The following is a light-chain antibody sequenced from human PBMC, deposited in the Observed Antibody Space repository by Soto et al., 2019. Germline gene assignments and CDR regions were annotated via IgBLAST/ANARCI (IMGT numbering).Light chain of an antibody. Sequence: EIVLTQSPGTLSLSPGERATLSCRASQSVISTYLAWYQQKPGQAPRLLIYGASSRATGIPDRFSGSGSGTEFTLTISSLQSEDSGVYYCQQYNKWPAEITFGQGTRLEIK. CDR1: QSVISTY. CDR2: GAS. J-gene: IGKJ5*01. CDR3: QQYNKWPAEIT. V-gene: IGKV3D-15*01.